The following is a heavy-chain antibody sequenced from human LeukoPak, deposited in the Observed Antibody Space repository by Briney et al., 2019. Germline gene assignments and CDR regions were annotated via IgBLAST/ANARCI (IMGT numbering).Heavy chain of an antibody. D-gene: IGHD2-2*01. CDR1: GFTFSSYW. CDR3: ARDLVVVPAAMGYYMDV. Sequence: PGRSLRLSCAASGFTFSSYWMSWVRQAPGKGLEWVANIKQDGSEKYYVDSVKGRFTISRDNAKNSLYLQMNSLRAEDTAVYYCARDLVVVPAAMGYYMDVWGKGTTVTVSS. J-gene: IGHJ6*03. CDR2: IKQDGSEK. V-gene: IGHV3-7*01.